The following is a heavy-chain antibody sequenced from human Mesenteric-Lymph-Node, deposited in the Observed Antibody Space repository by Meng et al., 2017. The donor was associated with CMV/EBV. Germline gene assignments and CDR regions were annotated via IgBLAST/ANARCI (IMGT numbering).Heavy chain of an antibody. D-gene: IGHD1-26*01. CDR3: ARDSGNFDY. CDR2: INYSGST. Sequence: SETLSLTCTVSGGSVSSDSYYWSWIRQPPGKGPEWIAYINYSGSTYYNPSLKSRVTISVDTSKNQFSLKLSSVTAADTAVYYCARDSGNFDYWGQGTLVTVSS. CDR1: GGSVSSDSYY. V-gene: IGHV4-61*01. J-gene: IGHJ4*02.